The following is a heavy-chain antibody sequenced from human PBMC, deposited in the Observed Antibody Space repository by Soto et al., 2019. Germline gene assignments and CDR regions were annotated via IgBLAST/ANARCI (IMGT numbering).Heavy chain of an antibody. CDR3: AMQRRSPAPLYAVVSPGGTGYSP. CDR1: NGSISSSSYY. CDR2: IYYSGST. J-gene: IGHJ5*02. Sequence: QLQLQESGPGLVKPSETLSLTCTVSNGSISSSSYYWGWIRQPPGKGLEWIGSIYYSGSTYYNPXRRSRVTTSVDXSXDXXALEVGSWTAAGPAAHYCAMQRRSPAPLYAVVSPGGTGYSPWGQG. V-gene: IGHV4-39*01. D-gene: IGHD3-3*01.